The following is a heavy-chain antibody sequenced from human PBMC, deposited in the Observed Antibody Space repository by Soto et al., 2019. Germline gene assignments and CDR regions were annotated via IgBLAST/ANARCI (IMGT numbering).Heavy chain of an antibody. CDR3: ARPLLAEDYYYGMDV. J-gene: IGHJ6*02. D-gene: IGHD2-2*01. CDR1: GYSFTSYW. Sequence: GESLKISCKGSGYSFTSYWIGWVRQMPGKGLEWMGIIYPGDSDTRYSPSFQGQVTISADKSISTAYLQWSSLKASDTAMYYCARPLLAEDYYYGMDVWGQGTTVTVSS. V-gene: IGHV5-51*01. CDR2: IYPGDSDT.